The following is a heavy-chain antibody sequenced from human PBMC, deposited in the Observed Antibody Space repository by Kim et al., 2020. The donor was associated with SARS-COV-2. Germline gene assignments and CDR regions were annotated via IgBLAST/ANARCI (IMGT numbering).Heavy chain of an antibody. V-gene: IGHV3-33*01. Sequence: GGSLRLSCAASGFTFSSYGMHWVRQAPGKGLEWVAVIWYDGSDKYYADSVKGRFTISRDNSKNTLYLQMDSLSAEDTAVYYCASKHGGAAAGPFDYWGQGTLVSVSS. CDR2: IWYDGSDK. CDR1: GFTFSSYG. D-gene: IGHD6-13*01. CDR3: ASKHGGAAAGPFDY. J-gene: IGHJ4*02.